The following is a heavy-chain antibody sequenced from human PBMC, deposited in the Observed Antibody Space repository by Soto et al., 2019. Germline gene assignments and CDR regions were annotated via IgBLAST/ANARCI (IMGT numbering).Heavy chain of an antibody. CDR1: GFTFSSYS. J-gene: IGHJ4*02. CDR3: ARRPSITGTGGTTFFDY. D-gene: IGHD1-20*01. V-gene: IGHV3-48*01. CDR2: ISGGSNTI. Sequence: EVQLVESGGGLVQPGGSLRLSCAASGFTFSSYSMNWVRRAPGKGLEWVSYISGGSNTIYYADSVKGRFTISRDNAKNSLYLQMDNLRAEDTAVYYCARRPSITGTGGTTFFDYWGQGTLVTVSS.